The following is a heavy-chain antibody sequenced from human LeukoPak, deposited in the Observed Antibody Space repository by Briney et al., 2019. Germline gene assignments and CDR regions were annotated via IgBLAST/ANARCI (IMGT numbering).Heavy chain of an antibody. Sequence: GGSLRLSCAASGFTFSTSWMHWVRQPPGKGLVWVSRINTDGSTTTYADSVKGRFTISRDNAKNALYLQMNSLRAEDTAVYYCASNAFGSVSVWGQGTLVTVSS. D-gene: IGHD3-10*01. J-gene: IGHJ1*01. V-gene: IGHV3-74*01. CDR1: GFTFSTSW. CDR2: INTDGSTT. CDR3: ASNAFGSVSV.